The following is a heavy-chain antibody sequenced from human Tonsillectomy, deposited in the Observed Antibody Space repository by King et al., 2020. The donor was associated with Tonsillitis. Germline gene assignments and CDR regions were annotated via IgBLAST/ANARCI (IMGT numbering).Heavy chain of an antibody. CDR1: GGTFSSYA. Sequence: VQLVESGAEVKKPGYSVKVSCKASGGTFSSYAISWVRQAPGQRVEWMGGIIPIFGTANYAQKLQGRVTITADESTSTASRELSSLRSADTAVYYCASASGYDQYYFDYWGQGTLVTVSS. D-gene: IGHD5-12*01. J-gene: IGHJ4*02. V-gene: IGHV1-69*01. CDR2: IIPIFGTA. CDR3: ASASGYDQYYFDY.